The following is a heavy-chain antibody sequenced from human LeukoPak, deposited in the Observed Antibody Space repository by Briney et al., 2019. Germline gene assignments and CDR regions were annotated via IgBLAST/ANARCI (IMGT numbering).Heavy chain of an antibody. CDR3: GTLLSNGPFDY. CDR2: IYPNSGAT. Sequence: ASVKVSCKASGYTFTGYYMHWVRQAPGQGLEWMGWIYPNSGATKYAQKFQGRVTMTRDTSISTAYMELSGLRSDDTAVYYCGTLLSNGPFDYWGQGSLVIVSS. CDR1: GYTFTGYY. V-gene: IGHV1-2*02. J-gene: IGHJ4*02.